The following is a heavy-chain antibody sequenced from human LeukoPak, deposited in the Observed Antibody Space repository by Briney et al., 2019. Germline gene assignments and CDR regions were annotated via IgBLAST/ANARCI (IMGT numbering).Heavy chain of an antibody. CDR2: INHSGST. D-gene: IGHD2-2*01. V-gene: IGHV4-34*01. CDR1: GGSFSGYY. J-gene: IGHJ4*02. CDR3: ARGILVTVYAAFDY. Sequence: SSETLSLTCAVYGGSFSGYYWSWIRQPPGKGLEWIGEINHSGSTNYNPSLKSRVSLSVDTSKNQFSLELSSVTAADTAVYYCARGILVTVYAAFDYWGQGTLVTVSS.